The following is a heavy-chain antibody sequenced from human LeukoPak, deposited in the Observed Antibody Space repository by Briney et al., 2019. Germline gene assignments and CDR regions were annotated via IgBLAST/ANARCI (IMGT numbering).Heavy chain of an antibody. V-gene: IGHV1-69*04. J-gene: IGHJ3*02. Sequence: SVKVSCKASGGTFSSYAISWVRQAPGQGLEWIGRIIPIFGIANYAQKFQGRVTITADKSTSTAYMELSSLRSEDTAVYYCARYIFVGYYDSKGAFDIWGQGTMVTVSS. CDR1: GGTFSSYA. CDR3: ARYIFVGYYDSKGAFDI. D-gene: IGHD3-22*01. CDR2: IIPIFGIA.